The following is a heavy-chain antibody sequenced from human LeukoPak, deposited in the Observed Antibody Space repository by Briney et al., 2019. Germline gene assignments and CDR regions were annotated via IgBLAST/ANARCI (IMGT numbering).Heavy chain of an antibody. CDR3: ARRLTRIQLWNY. J-gene: IGHJ4*02. Sequence: SETLSLTCTVSGYSISSGYYWGWIRQPPGKGLEWIGSIYHSGSTYYNPSLKSRVTISVDTSKNQFSLKLSSVTAADTAVYYCARRLTRIQLWNYWGQGTLVTVSS. CDR2: IYHSGST. D-gene: IGHD5-18*01. V-gene: IGHV4-38-2*02. CDR1: GYSISSGYY.